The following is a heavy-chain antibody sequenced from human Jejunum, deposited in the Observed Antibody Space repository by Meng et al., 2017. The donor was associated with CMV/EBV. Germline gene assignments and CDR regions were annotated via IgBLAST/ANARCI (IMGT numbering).Heavy chain of an antibody. CDR1: GFTFSSYA. CDR2: LSGSGGST. Sequence: SGFTFSSYAMSWVRQAPGKGLEWVSTLSGSGGSTYYADSVKGRFTISRDNPRNTLYLQLNSLRADDTAVYYCARASSSSLGSGIDSWGQGALVTVSS. J-gene: IGHJ4*02. D-gene: IGHD2-15*01. CDR3: ARASSSSLGSGIDS. V-gene: IGHV3-23*01.